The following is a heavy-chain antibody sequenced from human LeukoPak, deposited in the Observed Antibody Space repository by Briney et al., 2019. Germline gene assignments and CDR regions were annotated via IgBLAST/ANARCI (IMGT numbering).Heavy chain of an antibody. CDR2: IIPIFGTA. CDR3: ARDKGSGSSGYFFFDY. J-gene: IGHJ4*02. V-gene: IGHV1-69*05. Sequence: SVKVSCKASGGTFSSYAISWVRLAPGQGHEWMGRIIPIFGTANYAQKFQGRVTITTDESTSTAYMELSSLRSEDTAVYYCARDKGSGSSGYFFFDYWGQGTLVTVSS. CDR1: GGTFSSYA. D-gene: IGHD3-22*01.